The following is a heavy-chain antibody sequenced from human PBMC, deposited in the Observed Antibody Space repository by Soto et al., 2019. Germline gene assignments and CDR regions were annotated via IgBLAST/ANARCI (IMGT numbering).Heavy chain of an antibody. CDR1: GFTFSSYG. CDR2: ISYDGSNK. J-gene: IGHJ5*02. CDR3: AKVDTWTWSDP. V-gene: IGHV3-30*18. D-gene: IGHD5-18*01. Sequence: QVQLVESGGGVVQPGRSLRLSCAASGFTFSSYGMHWVRQAPGKGLEWVAVISYDGSNKYYEDSVKGRFTISRDNSKNTLYMQMSSLRAADTGVYYCAKVDTWTWSDPWGQGTLVTVSS.